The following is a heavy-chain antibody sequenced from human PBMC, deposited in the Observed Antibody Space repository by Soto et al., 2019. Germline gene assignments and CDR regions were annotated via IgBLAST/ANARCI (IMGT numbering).Heavy chain of an antibody. J-gene: IGHJ4*02. CDR3: ARSLGSAAGWSFDV. V-gene: IGHV4-4*07. CDR1: GGSMSDYF. Sequence: SETLSLTCTVSGGSMSDYFWTWIRLPAGKRLEWIGRKSISGSTDYNPFLKGRASMSVDTSKNQFSLRLISVTAADTALYYCARSLGSAAGWSFDVWGQGILVTVSS. CDR2: KSISGST. D-gene: IGHD3-16*01.